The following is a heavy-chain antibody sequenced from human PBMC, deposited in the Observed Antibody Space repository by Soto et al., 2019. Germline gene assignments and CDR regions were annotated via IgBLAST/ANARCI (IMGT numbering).Heavy chain of an antibody. CDR2: ISYSGNT. J-gene: IGHJ6*02. Sequence: SETLSLTCTVSGVSITGYYWSWIRQPPGKGLEWLGYISYSGNTNYNPSLKSRLTISVDTSKNQFSLKLSSVTAADTAVYYCARREEELEGYDGMGVWGQGTTVT. V-gene: IGHV4-59*08. D-gene: IGHD3-10*01. CDR3: ARREEELEGYDGMGV. CDR1: GVSITGYY.